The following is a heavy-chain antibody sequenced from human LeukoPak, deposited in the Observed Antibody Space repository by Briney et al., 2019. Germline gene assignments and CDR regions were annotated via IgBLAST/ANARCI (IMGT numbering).Heavy chain of an antibody. CDR3: AKDRGFGVVIIIDP. J-gene: IGHJ5*02. V-gene: IGHV3-23*01. Sequence: PGGSLRLSCAASGFTFSSYEMTWVRQVPGKGLEWVSAISGSGGSTYYADSVKGRFTISRDNSKNTLYLQMNSLRAEDTAVYYCAKDRGFGVVIIIDPWGQGTLVTVSS. CDR1: GFTFSSYE. CDR2: ISGSGGST. D-gene: IGHD3-3*01.